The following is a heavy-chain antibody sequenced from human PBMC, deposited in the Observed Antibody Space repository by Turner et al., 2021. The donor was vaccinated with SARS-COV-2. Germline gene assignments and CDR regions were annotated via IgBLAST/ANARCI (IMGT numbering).Heavy chain of an antibody. V-gene: IGHV4-34*01. J-gene: IGHJ4*02. CDR2: INHSGIT. CDR3: ARGSVT. Sequence: QVHLQPWGKQLLKPLETLSLTCAVYRGSFTDSYWSWIRQSPERGLEWIGEINHSGITNINPSLKSRVTMSVDTPKNQFSLKLISVTAADTAIYYCARGSVTWGQGTLVTVSS. CDR1: RGSFTDSY. D-gene: IGHD2-21*02.